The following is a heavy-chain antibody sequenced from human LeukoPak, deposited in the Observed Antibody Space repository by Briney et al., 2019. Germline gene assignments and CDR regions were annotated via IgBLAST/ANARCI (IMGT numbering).Heavy chain of an antibody. CDR1: GFTFSSYE. CDR3: ARGSVAGNYYYYGMDV. V-gene: IGHV3-48*03. CDR2: ISSSGSTI. Sequence: GGSLRLSCAASGFTFSSYEMNWVRQAPGKGLEWVSYISSSGSTIYYADSVKGRFTISRDNAKNSLHLQMNSLRAEDTAVYYCARGSVAGNYYYYGMDVWGQGTTVTVSS. J-gene: IGHJ6*02. D-gene: IGHD6-19*01.